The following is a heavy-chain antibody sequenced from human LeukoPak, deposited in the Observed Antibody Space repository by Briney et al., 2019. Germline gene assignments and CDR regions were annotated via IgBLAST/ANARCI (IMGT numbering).Heavy chain of an antibody. CDR3: ARHEVIVGATGGDFDWFDP. D-gene: IGHD1-26*01. CDR1: GGSISSSSYY. J-gene: IGHJ5*02. Sequence: SETLSLACTVSGGSISSSSYYWGWLRQPPGKGLEGFGSIYYSGSTYYNPSLKSRVTISVDTSKNQFSLKLSSVTAADTAVYYCARHEVIVGATGGDFDWFDPWGQGTLVTVSS. CDR2: IYYSGST. V-gene: IGHV4-39*01.